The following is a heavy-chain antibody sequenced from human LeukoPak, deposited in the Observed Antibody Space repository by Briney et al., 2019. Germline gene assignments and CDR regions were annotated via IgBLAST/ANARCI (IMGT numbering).Heavy chain of an antibody. CDR1: GYSFTSYW. D-gene: IGHD3-3*01. Sequence: NLGESLKISCKGSGYSFTSYWIGWVRQMPGKGLEWMGIIYPGDSDTRYSPSFQGQVTISADKSISTAYLQWSSLKASDTAMYYCARHPTPLEWLQPLDYWGQGTLVTVSS. CDR2: IYPGDSDT. CDR3: ARHPTPLEWLQPLDY. V-gene: IGHV5-51*01. J-gene: IGHJ4*02.